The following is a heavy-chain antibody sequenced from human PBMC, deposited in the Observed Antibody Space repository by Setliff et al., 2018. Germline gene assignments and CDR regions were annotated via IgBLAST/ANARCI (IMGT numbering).Heavy chain of an antibody. Sequence: PSETLSLTCTVSGGSISSDIWGWIRQPPGKGLEWIGQIHTGSTNYNPSLRSRVTISVDMSKNQFSLKLNSVTAADTAVYYCARGINTVSWTPKYWGQGTLVTVSS. V-gene: IGHV4-4*08. CDR3: ARGINTVSWTPKY. CDR2: IHTGST. J-gene: IGHJ4*02. CDR1: GGSISSDI. D-gene: IGHD2-2*02.